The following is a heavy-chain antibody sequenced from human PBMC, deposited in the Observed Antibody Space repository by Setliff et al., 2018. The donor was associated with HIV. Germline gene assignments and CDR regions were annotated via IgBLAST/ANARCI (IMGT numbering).Heavy chain of an antibody. CDR1: GGSISSYF. V-gene: IGHV4-59*01. CDR3: ARSDSYCAGDCYGVDGVDAFEI. Sequence: SETLSLTCTVSGGSISSYFWSWIRQPPGKGLEWIGYMSYSGSTYYNPSLKSRIIMSVDTSKNQFSLKLSSVTAADTALYYCARSDSYCAGDCYGVDGVDAFEIWGQGTMVTVSS. D-gene: IGHD2-21*02. J-gene: IGHJ3*02. CDR2: MSYSGST.